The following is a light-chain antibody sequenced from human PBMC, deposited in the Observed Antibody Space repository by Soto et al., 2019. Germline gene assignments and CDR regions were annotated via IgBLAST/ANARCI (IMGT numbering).Light chain of an antibody. J-gene: IGKJ2*01. CDR1: QCVLYSSTNKNY. CDR2: WAS. CDR3: QQYYSSPRT. V-gene: IGKV4-1*01. Sequence: DIVMTQSPDSLAVSLGERATINCKSSQCVLYSSTNKNYLAWYQQKAGQPPKLLIYWASTRESGVPDRISGSGSGTDFTLTISSLQAEDVAVYYCQQYYSSPRTFGQGTKLEIK.